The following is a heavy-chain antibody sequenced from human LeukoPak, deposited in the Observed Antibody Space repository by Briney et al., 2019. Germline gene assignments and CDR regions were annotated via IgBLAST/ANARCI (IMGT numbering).Heavy chain of an antibody. CDR1: GYTLTNYG. J-gene: IGHJ5*02. Sequence: ASVKVSCKASGYTLTNYGISWVRQAPGQGLEWMGWISAYHGNTNYAQKLQGRVTMTTDTSMSTVYMELRSLRSDDTAVYYCARDTSPGYGDPPAWFDPWGQGTLVTVSS. CDR3: ARDTSPGYGDPPAWFDP. CDR2: ISAYHGNT. V-gene: IGHV1-18*01. D-gene: IGHD4-17*01.